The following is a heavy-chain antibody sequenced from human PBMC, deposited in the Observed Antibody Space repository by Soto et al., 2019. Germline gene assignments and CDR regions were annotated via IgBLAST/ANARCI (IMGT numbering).Heavy chain of an antibody. CDR3: ARDLRLRPSSYYMDV. Sequence: GASVKVSCKASGGTFSSYTISWVRQAPGQGLEWMGRIIPILGIANYAQKFQGRVTITADKSTSTAYMELSSLRSEDTAVYYCARDLRLRPSSYYMDVWGKGTTVTVSS. CDR1: GGTFSSYT. J-gene: IGHJ6*03. V-gene: IGHV1-69*04. CDR2: IIPILGIA. D-gene: IGHD5-12*01.